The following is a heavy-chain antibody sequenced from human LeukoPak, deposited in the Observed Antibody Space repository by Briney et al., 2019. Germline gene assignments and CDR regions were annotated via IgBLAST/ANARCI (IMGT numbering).Heavy chain of an antibody. V-gene: IGHV5-51*01. J-gene: IGHJ3*02. CDR1: EYSFTSYW. Sequence: GESLKISCKGSEYSFTSYWIGWVRQLPGKGLEWMGIIYPGDSDTTYSPSFQGQVTMSADKSISTAYLQWSSLKASDTAMYYCARHRIEFWKSDGFDIWGQGTMVTVSS. CDR3: ARHRIEFWKSDGFDI. CDR2: IYPGDSDT. D-gene: IGHD1-1*01.